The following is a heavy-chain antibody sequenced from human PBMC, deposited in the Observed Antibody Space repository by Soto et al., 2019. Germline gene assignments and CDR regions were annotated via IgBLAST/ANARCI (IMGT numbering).Heavy chain of an antibody. J-gene: IGHJ4*02. Sequence: QVQLQESGPGLVKPSQTLSLTCTVSGGSISSGDYYWSWIRQPPGKGLEWIGYIYYSGSTYYNPSLKSRVTISVDTSKNQFSLKLSSVTAADTAVYYCARADVYCTNGVCYSVFFDYWGQGTLVTVSS. CDR3: ARADVYCTNGVCYSVFFDY. CDR1: GGSISSGDYY. CDR2: IYYSGST. D-gene: IGHD2-8*01. V-gene: IGHV4-30-4*01.